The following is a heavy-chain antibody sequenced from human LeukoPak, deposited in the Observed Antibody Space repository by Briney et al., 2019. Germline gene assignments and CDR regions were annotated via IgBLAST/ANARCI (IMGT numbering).Heavy chain of an antibody. V-gene: IGHV3-23*01. D-gene: IGHD3-22*01. CDR3: ARDTYYYDRSGYGY. CDR1: GFTFSSYA. J-gene: IGHJ4*02. CDR2: ISGSGGST. Sequence: GGSLRLSCAASGFTFSSYAMSWVRQAPGKGLEWVSAISGSGGSTYYADSVKGRFTISRDNAKNTLYLQMNSLRAEDTAVYYCARDTYYYDRSGYGYWGQGTLVTVSS.